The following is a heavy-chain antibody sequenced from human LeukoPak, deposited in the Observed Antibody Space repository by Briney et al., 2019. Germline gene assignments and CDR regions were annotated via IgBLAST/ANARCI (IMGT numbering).Heavy chain of an antibody. D-gene: IGHD2-21*02. CDR2: INHSGST. V-gene: IGHV4-34*01. CDR3: ARGPREVVTATFDY. J-gene: IGHJ4*02. Sequence: NPSETLSLTCAVYGGSFSGYYWSWIRRPPGKGLEWIGEINHSGSTNYNPSLKSRVTISVDTSKNQFSLKLSSATAADTAVYYCARGPREVVTATFDYWGQGTLVTVSS. CDR1: GGSFSGYY.